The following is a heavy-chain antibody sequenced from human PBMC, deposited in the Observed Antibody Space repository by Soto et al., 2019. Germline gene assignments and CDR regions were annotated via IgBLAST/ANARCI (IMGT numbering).Heavy chain of an antibody. CDR1: GYSFTDYH. CDR3: ARSLERYYYGSGSYPDY. D-gene: IGHD3-10*01. V-gene: IGHV1-2*06. Sequence: GASVKVSCKASGYSFTDYHIHWVRQAPGQGLEWLGRINPKSGGTNYAQKFQGRVTMTRDTSISTAYMELSRLRSDDTAVYYCARSLERYYYGSGSYPDYWGQGTLVTVSS. J-gene: IGHJ4*02. CDR2: INPKSGGT.